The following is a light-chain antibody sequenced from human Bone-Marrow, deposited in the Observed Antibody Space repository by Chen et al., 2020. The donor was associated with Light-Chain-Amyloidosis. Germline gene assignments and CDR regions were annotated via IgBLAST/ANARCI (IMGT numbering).Light chain of an antibody. CDR1: QSISNS. Sequence: DIEMTQSPSSLPASVGDRVTITCRASQSISNSVNWYQQKPGQAPKLLIYTASTLESGVPSSFSGSGSGTDFTLTIISLQPEDFAAYYCQQSFSVPLSFGGGTKVEI. J-gene: IGKJ4*01. V-gene: IGKV1-39*01. CDR2: TAS. CDR3: QQSFSVPLS.